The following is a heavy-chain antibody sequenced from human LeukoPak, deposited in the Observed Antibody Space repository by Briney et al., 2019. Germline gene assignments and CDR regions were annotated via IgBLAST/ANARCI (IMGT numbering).Heavy chain of an antibody. D-gene: IGHD1-26*01. V-gene: IGHV1-2*02. CDR2: INPNSGGT. J-gene: IGHJ3*02. CDR3: ATQGGSHGAFDI. CDR1: GYTFTGYY. Sequence: GASVKVSCKASGYTFTGYYMNWVRQAPGQGLEGLGWINPNSGGTNYAQKFQGRVTMTRDTSISTAYMELSRLRSDDTAVYYCATQGGSHGAFDIWGQGTMVTVSS.